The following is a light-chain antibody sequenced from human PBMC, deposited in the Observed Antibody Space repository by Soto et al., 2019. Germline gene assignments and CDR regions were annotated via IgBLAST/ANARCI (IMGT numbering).Light chain of an antibody. Sequence: QSVLTQPASVSGSPGQSITISCTGTASDVGIYNYVSWYQHHPGKAPKLMIYEVFNRPPGVSNRFSGSKSGNTASLTITGLQDEEEADYDCAAWDDSLNARVFGTGTKVTAL. V-gene: IGLV2-14*01. CDR2: EVF. J-gene: IGLJ1*01. CDR3: AAWDDSLNARV. CDR1: ASDVGIYNY.